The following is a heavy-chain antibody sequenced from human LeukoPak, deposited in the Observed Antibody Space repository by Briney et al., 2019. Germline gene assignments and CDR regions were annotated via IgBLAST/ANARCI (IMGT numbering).Heavy chain of an antibody. D-gene: IGHD2-2*01. CDR2: IRYDGSNK. CDR1: GFAFCSYG. V-gene: IGHV3-30*02. J-gene: IGHJ4*02. CDR3: AKSKIEYQLLPDY. Sequence: GGSLRLSCAASGFAFCSYGMHWVRQAPGKGLEWVAFIRYDGSNKYYADSVKGRFTISRDNSKNTLYLQMNSLRAEDTAVYYCAKSKIEYQLLPDYWGQGTLVTVSS.